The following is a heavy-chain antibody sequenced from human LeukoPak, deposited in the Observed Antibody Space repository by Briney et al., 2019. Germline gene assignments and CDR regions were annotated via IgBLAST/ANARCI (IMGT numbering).Heavy chain of an antibody. CDR2: IRGSGAST. V-gene: IGHV3-23*01. CDR1: GLTFSIYA. D-gene: IGHD3-22*01. J-gene: IGHJ5*02. Sequence: GGSLSLSCAASGLTFSIYARSWVRQGPGEGVGWGLGIRGSGASTYHADSLKGRFPTYTNNSKNTLYLQLNSPRAEDTAVYYCAKYPEYYDSPGWFAPWGQGTLLTVPS. CDR3: AKYPEYYDSPGWFAP.